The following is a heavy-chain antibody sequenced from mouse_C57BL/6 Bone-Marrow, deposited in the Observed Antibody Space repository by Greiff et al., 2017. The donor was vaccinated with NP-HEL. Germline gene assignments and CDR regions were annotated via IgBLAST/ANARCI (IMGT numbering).Heavy chain of an antibody. CDR2: LRNKANGYTT. J-gene: IGHJ2*01. CDR3: ARYKGPYYFDY. CDR1: GFTFTDYY. Sequence: DVMLVESGGGLVQPGGSLSLSCAASGFTFTDYYMSWVRQPPGKALEWLGFLRNKANGYTTEYSASVKGRFTISRDNSQSILYLQMNALRAEDSATYYCARYKGPYYFDYWGQGTTLTVSS. V-gene: IGHV7-3*01.